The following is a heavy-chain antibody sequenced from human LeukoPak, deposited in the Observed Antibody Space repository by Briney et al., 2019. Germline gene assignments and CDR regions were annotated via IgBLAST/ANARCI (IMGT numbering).Heavy chain of an antibody. J-gene: IGHJ4*02. D-gene: IGHD3-22*01. CDR3: ARYPLIDSTHFDY. CDR2: ISAYNGNT. V-gene: IGHV1-18*04. Sequence: ASVKVSCKASGYTFTNYYMHWVRQAPGQGLEWMGWISAYNGNTNYAQKLQGRVTMTTDTSTSTAYMELRSLRSDDTAVYYCARYPLIDSTHFDYWGQGTLVTVSS. CDR1: GYTFTNYY.